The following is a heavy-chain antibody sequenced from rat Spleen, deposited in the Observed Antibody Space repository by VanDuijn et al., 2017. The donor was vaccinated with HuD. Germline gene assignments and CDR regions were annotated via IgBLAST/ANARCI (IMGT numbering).Heavy chain of an antibody. CDR3: ARHGGSSGYYFAY. CDR2: ISSDGSST. Sequence: EVQLVESDGGLVQPGRSLNLSCAASGFTFSDFFMAWVRQAPAKGLEWVATISSDGSSTYYRDSVKGRFTISRDNAKRTLFLQMDSLRSDDTATYYCARHGGSSGYYFAYWGQGVMVTVSS. J-gene: IGHJ2*01. D-gene: IGHD4-1*01. V-gene: IGHV5-29*01. CDR1: GFTFSDFF.